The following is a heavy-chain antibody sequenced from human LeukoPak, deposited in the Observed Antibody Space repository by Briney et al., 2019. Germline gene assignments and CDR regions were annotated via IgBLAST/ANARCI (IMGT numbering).Heavy chain of an antibody. J-gene: IGHJ3*02. CDR2: IRHDGSNK. CDR3: ARSTRTYYDILTGYYIGAFDI. D-gene: IGHD3-9*01. CDR1: GFTFSSYG. V-gene: IGHV3-30*02. Sequence: GGSLRLSCAASGFTFSSYGMHWVRQAPGKGLEWVAFIRHDGSNKYYADSVKGRFTISRDNSKNTLYLQMNSLRAEDTAVYYCARSTRTYYDILTGYYIGAFDIWGQGTMVTVSS.